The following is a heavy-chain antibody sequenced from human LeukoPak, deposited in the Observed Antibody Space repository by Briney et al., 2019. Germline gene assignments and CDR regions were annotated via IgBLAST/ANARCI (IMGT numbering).Heavy chain of an antibody. CDR1: GFTFSSYS. CDR3: ARASQMDSSSDDAFDI. Sequence: GKSLRLSCAASGFTFSSYSMNWVRQAPGKGLEWVSSISSSSSYIYYADSVKGRFTISRDNAKNSLYLQMNSLRAEDTAVYYCARASQMDSSSDDAFDIWGQGTMVTVSS. CDR2: ISSSSSYI. J-gene: IGHJ3*02. D-gene: IGHD6-6*01. V-gene: IGHV3-21*01.